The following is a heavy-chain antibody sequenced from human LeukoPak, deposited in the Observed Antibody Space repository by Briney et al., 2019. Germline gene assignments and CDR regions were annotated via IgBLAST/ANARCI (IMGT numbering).Heavy chain of an antibody. Sequence: PGGSLRPSCAASGFTFSSYGMHWVCQAPGKGLEWVAVISYDGSKKYYADSVKGRFTISRDNSKNTLYLQMNSLRAEDTAVYYCAKDIVVVPAARGRYYYYGMDVWGQGTTVTVSS. D-gene: IGHD2-2*01. CDR3: AKDIVVVPAARGRYYYYGMDV. V-gene: IGHV3-30*18. CDR2: ISYDGSKK. CDR1: GFTFSSYG. J-gene: IGHJ6*02.